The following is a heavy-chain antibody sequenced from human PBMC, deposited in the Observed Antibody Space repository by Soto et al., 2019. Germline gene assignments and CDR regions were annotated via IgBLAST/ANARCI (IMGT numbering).Heavy chain of an antibody. V-gene: IGHV4-34*01. CDR1: GESSSTYY. CDR3: VRVEEPSPGSGPLADF. D-gene: IGHD3-10*01. Sequence: QVRLQQWGAGLLKPSETLSLTCGVYGESSSTYYWNWIRQSPGKGLEWIADIHYNGRTNYNPSLKRRITISVDTSQKQFSLKLTSVTAADTDVYYGVRVEEPSPGSGPLADFWGQGTLVTVSS. CDR2: IHYNGRT. J-gene: IGHJ4*02.